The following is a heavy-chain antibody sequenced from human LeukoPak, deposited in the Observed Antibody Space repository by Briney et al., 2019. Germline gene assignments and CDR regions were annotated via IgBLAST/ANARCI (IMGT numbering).Heavy chain of an antibody. D-gene: IGHD2-2*02. Sequence: GGSLRLSCAASGFKFRDYHMSWIRQAPGKWLQWVSSIDTSGTTIYYADSVRGRFAISRDSAKNSLYLQMNSLRAEDTAIYYCARAPYRTSSNCYTGQNWFDPWGKGTLVTVSS. V-gene: IGHV3-11*04. CDR2: IDTSGTTI. CDR3: ARAPYRTSSNCYTGQNWFDP. J-gene: IGHJ5*02. CDR1: GFKFRDYH.